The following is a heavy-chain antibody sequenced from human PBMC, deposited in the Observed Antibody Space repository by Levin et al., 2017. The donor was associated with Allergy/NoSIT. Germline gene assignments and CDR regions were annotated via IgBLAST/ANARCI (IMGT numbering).Heavy chain of an antibody. D-gene: IGHD2-15*01. Sequence: ASVKVSCKASGYTFSSYDINWVRQATGQGLEWMGWMNPNDGNTGYAQNFQGRVTMTRDTSITTAYMELSNLRFEDTAVYYCARGVWGTCSGDGCKGFDPWGQGTLVTVSS. CDR2: MNPNDGNT. CDR1: GYTFSSYD. CDR3: ARGVWGTCSGDGCKGFDP. J-gene: IGHJ5*02. V-gene: IGHV1-8*01.